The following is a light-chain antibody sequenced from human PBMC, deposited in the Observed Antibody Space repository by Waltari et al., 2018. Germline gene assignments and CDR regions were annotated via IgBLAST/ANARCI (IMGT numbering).Light chain of an antibody. CDR1: SRDVGAYNY. CDR2: DVS. CDR3: SSYTTNSTYV. Sequence: QSALTQPASVSGSPGQSITIPCTGSSRDVGAYNYVSWCQQHPGKAPKLLIYDVSARPSGVSNRFSASKSGNTASLTISGLQAEDEADYYCSSYTTNSTYVFGTGTKVTVL. J-gene: IGLJ1*01. V-gene: IGLV2-14*03.